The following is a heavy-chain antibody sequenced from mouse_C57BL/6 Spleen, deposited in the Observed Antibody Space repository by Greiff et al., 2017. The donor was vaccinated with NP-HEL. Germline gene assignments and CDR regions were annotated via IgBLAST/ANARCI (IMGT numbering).Heavy chain of an antibody. CDR1: GFTFSDYY. J-gene: IGHJ3*01. CDR2: INYDGSST. Sequence: EVNVVESEGGLVQPGSSMKLSCTASGFTFSDYYMAWVRQVPEKGLEWVANINYDGSSTYYLDSLKSRFIISRDNAKNILYLQMSSLKSEDTATYYCASSYYGSSPLFAYWGQGTLVTVSA. CDR3: ASSYYGSSPLFAY. D-gene: IGHD1-1*01. V-gene: IGHV5-16*01.